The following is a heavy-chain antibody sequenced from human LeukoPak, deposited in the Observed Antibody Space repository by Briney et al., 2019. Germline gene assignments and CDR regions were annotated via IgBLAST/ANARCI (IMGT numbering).Heavy chain of an antibody. CDR3: AREIPYCSGGSCYPDYYGMDV. CDR1: GYTFTSYY. Sequence: GASVKVSCKASGYTFTSYYMHWVRQAPGRGLEWMGIINPSGGSTSYAQKFQGRVTMTRDTSTSTVYMELSSLRSEDTAVYYCAREIPYCSGGSCYPDYYGMDVWGQGTTVTVSS. D-gene: IGHD2-15*01. V-gene: IGHV1-46*01. J-gene: IGHJ6*02. CDR2: INPSGGST.